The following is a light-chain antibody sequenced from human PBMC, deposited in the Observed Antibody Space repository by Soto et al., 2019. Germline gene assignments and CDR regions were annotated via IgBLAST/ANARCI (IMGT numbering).Light chain of an antibody. Sequence: QSALTQPRSVSGSPGQSVTISCTGTSSDVGGYNYVSWHQQHPGKAPQLMIYDVSKRPSGVPDRFSGSKSGNTASLTISGLQAEDEADYYCCSYAGSYTWVFGGGTQLTVL. J-gene: IGLJ2*01. CDR2: DVS. CDR3: CSYAGSYTWV. V-gene: IGLV2-11*01. CDR1: SSDVGGYNY.